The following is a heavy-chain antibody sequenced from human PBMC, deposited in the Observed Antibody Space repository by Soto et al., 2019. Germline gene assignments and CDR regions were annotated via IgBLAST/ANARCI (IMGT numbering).Heavy chain of an antibody. J-gene: IGHJ4*02. Sequence: SETLSLTCPVSGGSISSSNWWSWVRQPPGKGLEWIGEIYHSGSTNYNPSLKSRVTISVDKSKNQFSLKLSSVTAADTAVYYCARAAMGGSSWPFDYWGQGTLVTVSS. V-gene: IGHV4-4*02. D-gene: IGHD6-13*01. CDR3: ARAAMGGSSWPFDY. CDR2: IYHSGST. CDR1: GGSISSSNW.